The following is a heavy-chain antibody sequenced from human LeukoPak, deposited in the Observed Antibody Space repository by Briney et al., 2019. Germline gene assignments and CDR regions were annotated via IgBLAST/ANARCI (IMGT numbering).Heavy chain of an antibody. CDR1: GYTFTSYY. D-gene: IGHD6-13*01. CDR2: INPSGGNT. CDR3: ARARIAAAGTLYYYYMDV. V-gene: IGHV1-46*01. Sequence: ASVKVSCKASGYTFTSYYMHWVRQAPGQGLEWMGIINPSGGNTSYAQKFQGRVTMTRDMSSSTVYMDLSSLRSEDTAVYYCARARIAAAGTLYYYYMDVWGKGTTVTVSS. J-gene: IGHJ6*03.